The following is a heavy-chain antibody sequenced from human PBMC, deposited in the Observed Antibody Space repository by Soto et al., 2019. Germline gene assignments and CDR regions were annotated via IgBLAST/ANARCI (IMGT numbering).Heavy chain of an antibody. CDR1: GFTFDDYA. Sequence: PGGSLKISCATSGFTFDDYAMHLVRQAPGRGLEGGSGISCNSGSIGYADSVKGRFTISRDNAKNSLYLQMNSLRAEDTALYYCAKDRGYSYGYGMDVWGQGTTVTVSS. CDR2: ISCNSGSI. V-gene: IGHV3-9*01. J-gene: IGHJ6*02. CDR3: AKDRGYSYGYGMDV. D-gene: IGHD5-18*01.